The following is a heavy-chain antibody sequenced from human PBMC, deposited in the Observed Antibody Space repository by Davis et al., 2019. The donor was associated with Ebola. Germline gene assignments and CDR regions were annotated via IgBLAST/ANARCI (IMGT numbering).Heavy chain of an antibody. CDR1: GNSFSSLW. CDR2: IYTGDSDT. V-gene: IGHV5-51*01. Sequence: GESLKISCKGSGNSFSSLWIAWVRQMPGKGLEWMGIIYTGDSDTRYSPSFRGQVTISADNSITTAYLQWSALRASDTAMYYCARQSVWGSYTPSGAFDIWGQGTMVTVSA. CDR3: ARQSVWGSYTPSGAFDI. D-gene: IGHD3-16*01. J-gene: IGHJ3*02.